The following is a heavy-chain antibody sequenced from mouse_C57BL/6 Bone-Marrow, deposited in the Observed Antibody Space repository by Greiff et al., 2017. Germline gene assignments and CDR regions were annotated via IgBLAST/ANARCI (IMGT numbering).Heavy chain of an antibody. V-gene: IGHV5-9-1*02. J-gene: IGHJ2*01. CDR1: GFTFSSYA. CDR3: TRSVWLLWYCDY. Sequence: EVMLVESGEGLVKPGGSLKLSCAASGFTFSSYAMSWVRQTPEKRLEWVAYISSGGDYIYYADTVKGRFTISRDNARNTLYLQMSSLKSEDTAMYYCTRSVWLLWYCDYWGQGTTLTVSS. D-gene: IGHD1-1*02. CDR2: ISSGGDYI.